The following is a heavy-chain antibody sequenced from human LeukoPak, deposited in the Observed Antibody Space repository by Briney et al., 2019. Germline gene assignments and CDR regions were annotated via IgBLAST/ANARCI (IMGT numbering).Heavy chain of an antibody. D-gene: IGHD6-13*01. CDR3: ASVIAAAVHYFNY. CDR2: INPNSGGT. CDR1: GYTFTSYY. J-gene: IGHJ4*02. V-gene: IGHV1-2*02. Sequence: ASVKVSCKASGYTFTSYYMHWVRQAPGQGLEWMGWINPNSGGTNYAEKFQGRVTMTRDTSISTAYMELSRLRSDDTAVYYCASVIAAAVHYFNYWGQGTLVTVSS.